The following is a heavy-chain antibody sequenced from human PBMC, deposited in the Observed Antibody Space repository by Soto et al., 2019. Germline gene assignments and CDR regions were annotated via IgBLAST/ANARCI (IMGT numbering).Heavy chain of an antibody. CDR3: ARSITMIVVVMPLDYYYGMDV. J-gene: IGHJ6*02. CDR2: INPSGGST. D-gene: IGHD3-22*01. V-gene: IGHV1-46*01. Sequence: ASVKVSCKASGYTFTSYYMHWVLQAPGQGLEWMGIINPSGGSTSYAQKFQGRVTMTRDTSTSTVYMELSSLRSEDTAVYYCARSITMIVVVMPLDYYYGMDVWGQGTTVTVSS. CDR1: GYTFTSYY.